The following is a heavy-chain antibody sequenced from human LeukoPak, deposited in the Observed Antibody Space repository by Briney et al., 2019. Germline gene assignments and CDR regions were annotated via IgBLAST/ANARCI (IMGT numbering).Heavy chain of an antibody. CDR1: GFTFSSSD. Sequence: QAGGSLRLSCAAAGFTFSSSDMHSVRHGTGKGLEWVSAIGIDGDTYYPGPVKGRFTNSRENAKNSLYLQMNSLKAGDTAVYYCARSIAAAGIYFDNWGQGTLVTVSS. J-gene: IGHJ4*02. CDR3: ARSIAAAGIYFDN. D-gene: IGHD6-13*01. V-gene: IGHV3-13*04. CDR2: IGIDGDT.